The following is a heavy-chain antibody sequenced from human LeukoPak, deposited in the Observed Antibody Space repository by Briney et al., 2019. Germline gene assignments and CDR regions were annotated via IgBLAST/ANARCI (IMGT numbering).Heavy chain of an antibody. CDR1: GGSISSSSYY. D-gene: IGHD6-19*01. J-gene: IGHJ4*02. CDR2: IYHSGST. V-gene: IGHV4-39*07. Sequence: PSETLSLTCTVSGGSISSSSYYWGWIRQPPGKGLEWIGSIYHSGSTYYNPSLKSRVTISVDTSKNQFSLKLSSVTAADTAVYYCAREDSSGWRRTFDYWGQGTLVTVSS. CDR3: AREDSSGWRRTFDY.